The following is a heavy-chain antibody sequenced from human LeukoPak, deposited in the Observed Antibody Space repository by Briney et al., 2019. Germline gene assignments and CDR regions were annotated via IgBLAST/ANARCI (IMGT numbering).Heavy chain of an antibody. CDR1: GGSITSYY. D-gene: IGHD1-26*01. V-gene: IGHV4-59*01. Sequence: PSETLSLTYNVSGGSITSYYWSWIRQPPGKGLEWIGDIYYTGRTDYNSSHKSRVTISVDTSRSQFSLKLSSVTTADTAVYYCARAPPRGVGPTHFDYWGQGILVTVSS. J-gene: IGHJ4*02. CDR2: IYYTGRT. CDR3: ARAPPRGVGPTHFDY.